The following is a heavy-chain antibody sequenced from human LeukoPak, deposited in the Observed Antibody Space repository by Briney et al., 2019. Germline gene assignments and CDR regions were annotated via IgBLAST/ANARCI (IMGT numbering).Heavy chain of an antibody. CDR3: ARYYYDSSGFDY. J-gene: IGHJ4*02. CDR2: INHSGST. Sequence: SETLSLTCAVYGGSFSGYYWNWIRQPPGKGLEWIGEINHSGSTNYNPSLKSRVTISVDTSKNQFSLKLSSVTAADTAVYYCARYYYDSSGFDYWGQGTLVTVSS. V-gene: IGHV4-34*01. CDR1: GGSFSGYY. D-gene: IGHD3-22*01.